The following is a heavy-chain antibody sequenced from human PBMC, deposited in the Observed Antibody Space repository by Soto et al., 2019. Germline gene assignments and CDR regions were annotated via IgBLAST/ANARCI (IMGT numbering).Heavy chain of an antibody. V-gene: IGHV1-69*06. J-gene: IGHJ5*02. Sequence: QVQLVQSGAEVKKPGSSVKVSCKASGGTFSSYAISWVRQAPGQGLEWMGGIITIFGTANYAQKFQGRVTITADKSTSTAYMELSRLRSEDTAVYYCASEPEYCSGGSCYSGRWFDPWGQGTLVTVSS. D-gene: IGHD2-15*01. CDR3: ASEPEYCSGGSCYSGRWFDP. CDR2: IITIFGTA. CDR1: GGTFSSYA.